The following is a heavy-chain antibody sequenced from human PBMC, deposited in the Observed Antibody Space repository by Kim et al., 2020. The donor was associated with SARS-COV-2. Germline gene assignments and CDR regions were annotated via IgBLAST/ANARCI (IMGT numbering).Heavy chain of an antibody. D-gene: IGHD6-13*01. CDR1: GGSFSGYY. V-gene: IGHV4-34*01. Sequence: SETLSLTCAVYGGSFSGYYWSWIRQPPGKGLEWIGEINHSGSTNYNPSLKSRVTISVDTSKNQFSLKLSSVTAADTAVYYCARDPDSSFDYWGQGTLVTV. CDR2: INHSGST. CDR3: ARDPDSSFDY. J-gene: IGHJ4*02.